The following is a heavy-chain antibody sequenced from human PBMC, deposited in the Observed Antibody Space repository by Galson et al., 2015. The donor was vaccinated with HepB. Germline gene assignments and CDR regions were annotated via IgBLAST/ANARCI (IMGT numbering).Heavy chain of an antibody. CDR2: SRNRARGYST. J-gene: IGHJ4*02. D-gene: IGHD4-23*01. Sequence: LRLSCAVSGFSFNDHYVDWVRQAPGKGLEWVGRSRNRARGYSTAYAVSVRGRFTVSRDDSKNSVFLRMNRLRSEDTAVYYCARSEVTTVVTDFDSWGQGTLVTVSP. CDR3: ARSEVTTVVTDFDS. V-gene: IGHV3-72*01. CDR1: GFSFNDHY.